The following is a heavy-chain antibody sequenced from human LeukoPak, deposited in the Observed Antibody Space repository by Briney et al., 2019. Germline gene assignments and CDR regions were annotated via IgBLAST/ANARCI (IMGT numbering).Heavy chain of an antibody. CDR3: ARGQLDYYYYYMDV. D-gene: IGHD1-1*01. Sequence: SETLSLTCAVYGGSFSGYYWSWVRQPPGKGLEWIGEINHSGSTNYNPSLKSRVTISVDTFKNQFSLKLSSVTAADTAVYYCARGQLDYYYYYMDVWGKGTTVTVSS. V-gene: IGHV4-34*01. CDR2: INHSGST. CDR1: GGSFSGYY. J-gene: IGHJ6*03.